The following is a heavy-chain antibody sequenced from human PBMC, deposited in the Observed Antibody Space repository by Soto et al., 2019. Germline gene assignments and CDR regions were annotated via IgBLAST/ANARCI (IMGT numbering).Heavy chain of an antibody. V-gene: IGHV3-74*01. CDR2: VNSDESTT. D-gene: IGHD2-21*02. Sequence: SLRRSCGASGFGFSSHWMHWVRQGPVKVLVWISRVNSDESTTSYADPVKARFTLSRGHAKNTLYLQMSSLRVEDTALYYCVCFECGRTAVVTAMEANGYWGQGTLVTVSS. CDR1: GFGFSSHW. CDR3: VCFECGRTAVVTAMEANGY. J-gene: IGHJ4*02.